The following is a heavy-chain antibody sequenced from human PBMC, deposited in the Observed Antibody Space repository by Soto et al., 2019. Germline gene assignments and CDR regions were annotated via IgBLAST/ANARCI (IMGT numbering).Heavy chain of an antibody. Sequence: SETLSLTCTVSAGSISGHYLSWIRQPPGKRLEWSWYIYYTGSTNYNPSLRSRVTISIDTSKNQFSLQLSSVTAADTAVYFCARYYRLDCWGQGTLVTVSS. CDR2: IYYTGST. CDR1: AGSISGHY. CDR3: ARYYRLDC. J-gene: IGHJ4*02. V-gene: IGHV4-59*08. D-gene: IGHD1-26*01.